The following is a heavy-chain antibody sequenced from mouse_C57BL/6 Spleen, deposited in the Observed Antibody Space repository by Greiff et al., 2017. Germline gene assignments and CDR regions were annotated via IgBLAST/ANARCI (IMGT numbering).Heavy chain of an antibody. J-gene: IGHJ4*01. V-gene: IGHV1-82*01. CDR3: ARDLTGTD. Sequence: VQLQQSGPELVKPGASVKISCKASGYAFSSSWMNWVKQRPGKGLEWIGRIYPGDGDTNYNGKFKGKATLTADKSSSTAYMQLSSLTSEDSAVYFCARDLTGTDWGQGTSVTVSS. CDR1: GYAFSSSW. D-gene: IGHD4-1*01. CDR2: IYPGDGDT.